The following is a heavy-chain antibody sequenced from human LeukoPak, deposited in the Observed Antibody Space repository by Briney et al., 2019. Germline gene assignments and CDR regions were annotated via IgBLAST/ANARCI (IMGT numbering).Heavy chain of an antibody. Sequence: SQTLSLTCAVSGGSISSGGYSWSWIRQPPGKGLEWIGYIYHSGSTYYNPSLKSRVTISVDRSKNQFSLKLSSVTAADTAVYYCAREEAYGGHPDYWGQGTLVTVSS. V-gene: IGHV4-30-2*01. D-gene: IGHD4-23*01. J-gene: IGHJ4*02. CDR3: AREEAYGGHPDY. CDR1: GGSISSGGYS. CDR2: IYHSGST.